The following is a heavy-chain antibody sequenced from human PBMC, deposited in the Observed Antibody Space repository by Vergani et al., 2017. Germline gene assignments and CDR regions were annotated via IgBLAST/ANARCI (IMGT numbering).Heavy chain of an antibody. J-gene: IGHJ4*02. CDR3: ARGLRVGATRGIDY. CDR2: INHSGST. CDR1: GGSISSSSYY. Sequence: QLQLQESGPGLVKPSETLSLTCTVSGGSISSSSYYWGWIRQPPGKGLEWIGEINHSGSTNYNPSLKSRVTISVDTSKNQFSLKLSSVTAADTAVYYCARGLRVGATRGIDYWGQGTLVTVSS. V-gene: IGHV4-39*07. D-gene: IGHD1-26*01.